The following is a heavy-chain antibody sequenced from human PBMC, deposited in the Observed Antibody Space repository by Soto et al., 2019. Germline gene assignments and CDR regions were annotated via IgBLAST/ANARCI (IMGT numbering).Heavy chain of an antibody. CDR2: IDWDDDK. V-gene: IGHV2-70*18. CDR3: ARITLTRGTFGMDV. CDR1: GFSVSTIEMC. Sequence: SGPTLVNPTQTLTLTCTFSGFSVSTIEMCGTWVRQPPGKALEWLALIDWDDDKYYSTSLKTRLTISKDTSKNQVVLTMTNMDPVDTATYYCARITLTRGTFGMDVWGQGTTVTVSS. J-gene: IGHJ6*02.